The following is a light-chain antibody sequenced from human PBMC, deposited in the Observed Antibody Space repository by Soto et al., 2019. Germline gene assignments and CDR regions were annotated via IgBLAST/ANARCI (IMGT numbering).Light chain of an antibody. J-gene: IGLJ2*01. V-gene: IGLV2-14*03. CDR1: SSDIGTYDY. CDR3: SSYTTSSSVI. CDR2: DVN. Sequence: QSALTQPASVSGSPGQSIAISCNGTSSDIGTYDYVSWYQQHPGKAPKLMLFDVNHRPSGVSDRFFGSKSGNTASLTISGLQAEDEADYYCSSYTTSSSVIFGGGTKQTVL.